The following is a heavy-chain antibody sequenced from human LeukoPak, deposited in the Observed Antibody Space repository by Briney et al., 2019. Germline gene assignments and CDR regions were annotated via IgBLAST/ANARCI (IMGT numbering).Heavy chain of an antibody. J-gene: IGHJ5*02. D-gene: IGHD3-22*01. CDR1: GYTFTGYY. CDR2: INPNSGGT. Sequence: AAVKVSCKASGYTFTGYYMHWVRQAPGQGLEWMGWINPNSGGTNYAQKFQGRVTMTRDTSISTAYMELSRQRSDDTAVYYCARDLTIYSSGYVNWFDPWGQGTLVTVSS. V-gene: IGHV1-2*02. CDR3: ARDLTIYSSGYVNWFDP.